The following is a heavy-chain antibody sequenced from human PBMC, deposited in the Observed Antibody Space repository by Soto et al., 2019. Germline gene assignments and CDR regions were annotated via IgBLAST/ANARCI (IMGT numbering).Heavy chain of an antibody. D-gene: IGHD1-26*01. CDR2: IWYDGSNK. V-gene: IGHV3-33*01. Sequence: QVQLVGSGGGVVQPGRSLRLSCAASGITFSSYGMHWVRQAPGKGLEWVAVIWYDGSNKYYADSVKGRFTISRDNSKNTLYLQMNSLRAEDTAVYYCARDLVSSGSYYPLDYWGQGTLVTVSS. CDR1: GITFSSYG. CDR3: ARDLVSSGSYYPLDY. J-gene: IGHJ4*02.